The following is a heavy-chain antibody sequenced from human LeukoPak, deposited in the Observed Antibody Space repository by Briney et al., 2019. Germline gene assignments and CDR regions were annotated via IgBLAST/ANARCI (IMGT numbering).Heavy chain of an antibody. CDR1: GFTFSSYS. CDR3: ARAPSEIGGYYPEYFRH. Sequence: GGSLRLSCAASGFTFSSYSMNWVRQAPGKGLVWVSRIKSDGSTNYADSVKGRFTISRDNAKNTVSLQMNSLRPEDTGVYYCARAPSEIGGYYPEYFRHWGQGTLVTVSS. CDR2: IKSDGST. D-gene: IGHD3-22*01. J-gene: IGHJ1*01. V-gene: IGHV3-74*01.